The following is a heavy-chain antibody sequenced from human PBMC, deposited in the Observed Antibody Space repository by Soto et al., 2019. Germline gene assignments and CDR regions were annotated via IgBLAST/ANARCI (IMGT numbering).Heavy chain of an antibody. V-gene: IGHV4-4*02. CDR3: ARVSSRGNRGSYYFYFHGMDV. Sequence: QVRLQESGPGLVKPSGTLSLTCAVSGDSLSSSNWWSWVRQPPGKGLEWIGEIYHSGSTNYNPSPTNRATISVDKSKNQFSLKVNAVTAADTAVYYCARVSSRGNRGSYYFYFHGMDVWGQGTTVTVSS. CDR2: IYHSGST. CDR1: GDSLSSSNW. J-gene: IGHJ6*02.